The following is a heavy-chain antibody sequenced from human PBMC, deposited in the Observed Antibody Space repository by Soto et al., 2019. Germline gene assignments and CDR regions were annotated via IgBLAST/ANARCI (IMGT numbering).Heavy chain of an antibody. J-gene: IGHJ4*02. CDR3: ARAYYDFWSGYHYYFDY. V-gene: IGHV1-8*01. Sequence: EASVKVSCNASGYTFTSYDINWVRQATGQGLEWMGWMNPNSGNTGYAQKFQGRVTMTRNTSISTAYMELSSLRSEDTAVYYCARAYYDFWSGYHYYFDYWGQGTLVAVAS. D-gene: IGHD3-3*01. CDR1: GYTFTSYD. CDR2: MNPNSGNT.